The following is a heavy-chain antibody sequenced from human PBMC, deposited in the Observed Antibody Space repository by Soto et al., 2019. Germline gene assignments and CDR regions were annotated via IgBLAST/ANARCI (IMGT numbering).Heavy chain of an antibody. J-gene: IGHJ6*02. D-gene: IGHD5-18*01. CDR2: IKSKTDGGTT. CDR1: GFTFSNAW. Sequence: GGSLRLSCAASGFTFSNAWMNWVRQAPGKGLEWVGRIKSKTDGGTTDYAAPVKGRFTISRDDSKNTLYLQMNSLKTEDTAVYYCTTEGYHRVPPYYYYGMDVWGQGTTVTVSS. CDR3: TTEGYHRVPPYYYYGMDV. V-gene: IGHV3-15*07.